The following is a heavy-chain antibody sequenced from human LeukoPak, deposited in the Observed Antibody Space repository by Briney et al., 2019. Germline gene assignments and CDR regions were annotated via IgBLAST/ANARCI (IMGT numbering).Heavy chain of an antibody. CDR3: ARERSSPYYFMDV. J-gene: IGHJ6*03. V-gene: IGHV4-39*07. CDR2: MYYSGST. CDR1: GGSISSSNYY. D-gene: IGHD6-6*01. Sequence: SETLSLTCTVSGGSISSSNYYWGWIRQPPGKGLEWIGNMYYSGSTYYNPSLKSRVTISVDTSKNHFSLKLSSVTAADTAVYYCARERSSPYYFMDVWGKGTTVTISS.